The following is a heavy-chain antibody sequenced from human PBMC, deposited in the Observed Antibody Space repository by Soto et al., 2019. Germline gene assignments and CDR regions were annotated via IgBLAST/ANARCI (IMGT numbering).Heavy chain of an antibody. V-gene: IGHV3-23*01. J-gene: IGHJ6*02. CDR1: GFTFSSYA. CDR3: AKDNYCGGDCYSEYYYYGMDV. D-gene: IGHD2-21*02. CDR2: ISGSGGST. Sequence: GGSLRLSCAASGFTFSSYAMSWVRQAPGKGLEWVSAISGSGGSTYYADSVKGRFTISRDNSKNTLYLQMNSLRAEDTAVYYCAKDNYCGGDCYSEYYYYGMDVWGQGTTVTVSS.